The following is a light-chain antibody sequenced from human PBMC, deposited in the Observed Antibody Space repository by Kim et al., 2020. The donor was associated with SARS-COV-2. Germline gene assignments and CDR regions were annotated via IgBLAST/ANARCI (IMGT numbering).Light chain of an antibody. CDR3: ATWDDSLNGPV. J-gene: IGLJ3*02. CDR1: TSDIGSNY. Sequence: ELTQPPSASGTPGQRVTISCSGSTSDIGSNYVYWYQQLPGTAPKLLIYRNNQRPSGVHDRFSVSKSGTSASLAISGLRSDDEADYYCATWDDSLNGPVFGGGTQRTV. V-gene: IGLV1-47*01. CDR2: RNN.